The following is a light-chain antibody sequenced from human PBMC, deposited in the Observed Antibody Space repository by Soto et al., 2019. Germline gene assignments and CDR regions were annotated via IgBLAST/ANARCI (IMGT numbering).Light chain of an antibody. J-gene: IGLJ2*01. Sequence: QSVLTQPPSASGTPGQRVTISCSGSSSNIGSNTVNWYQQLPGTAPKLLIYSNNQRPSGVPDRFSGSKSGTSASLAISGLQSEDEADYYCAAWDVSLNGWAVFGGGTKLTVL. V-gene: IGLV1-44*01. CDR3: AAWDVSLNGWAV. CDR2: SNN. CDR1: SSNIGSNT.